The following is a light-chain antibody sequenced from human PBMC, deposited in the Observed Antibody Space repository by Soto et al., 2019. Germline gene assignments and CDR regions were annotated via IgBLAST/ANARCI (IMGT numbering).Light chain of an antibody. CDR1: QSVGSL. Sequence: EIVLTQSPATLSLSPGEIATLSCRASQSVGSLLAWYQKKPGQSPRLLIHDASNRATGTPARFSGSGSGTDFTLTISSREPEDFAFYYCQQRASWPPITFGQGKRLELK. CDR3: QQRASWPPIT. J-gene: IGKJ5*01. V-gene: IGKV3-11*01. CDR2: DAS.